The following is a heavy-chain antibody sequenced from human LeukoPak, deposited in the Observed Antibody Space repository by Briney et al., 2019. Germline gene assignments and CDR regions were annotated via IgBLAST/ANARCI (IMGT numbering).Heavy chain of an antibody. Sequence: ASVKVSCKASGYTFTGYYMHWVRQAPGQGLEWMGWINPNSGGTNYAQKLQGRVTMTTDTSTSTAYMELRSLRSDDTAVYYCARGGSNWNYRYYFEDWGQGTLVTVSS. CDR2: INPNSGGT. D-gene: IGHD1-7*01. CDR3: ARGGSNWNYRYYFED. CDR1: GYTFTGYY. V-gene: IGHV1-2*02. J-gene: IGHJ4*02.